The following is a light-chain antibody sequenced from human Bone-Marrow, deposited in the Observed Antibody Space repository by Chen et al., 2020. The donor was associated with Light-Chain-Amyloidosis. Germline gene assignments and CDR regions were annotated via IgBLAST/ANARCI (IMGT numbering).Light chain of an antibody. CDR2: EVT. CDR1: SSAVGGDNH. V-gene: IGLV2-14*01. J-gene: IGLJ1*01. CDR3: SSYTLTNTLV. Sequence: QSALTQPASVSGSPGQSITIHCTGTSSAVGGDNHVTWYQQHPDKAPKLRIYEVTNRPACVCYRFYGSTSNNTASLTIAGVQTEDEADYFGSSYTLTNTLVVGSGTRVTVL.